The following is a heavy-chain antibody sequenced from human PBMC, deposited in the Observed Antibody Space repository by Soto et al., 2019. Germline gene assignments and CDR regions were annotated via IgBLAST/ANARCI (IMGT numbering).Heavy chain of an antibody. J-gene: IGHJ6*02. V-gene: IGHV1-18*01. CDR1: GYIFVNYG. Sequence: QVQLVQSGDEVKKPGASVKVSCKASGYIFVNYGIAWVRQAPGQGLEWMGWISPYTGNTHSATKVQGRLTMPTYTTXSTAYMDLGSLTSDDTAVYYCVMVDNYVTPTPQDVWGQGTTVTVSS. D-gene: IGHD3-16*01. CDR2: ISPYTGNT. CDR3: VMVDNYVTPTPQDV.